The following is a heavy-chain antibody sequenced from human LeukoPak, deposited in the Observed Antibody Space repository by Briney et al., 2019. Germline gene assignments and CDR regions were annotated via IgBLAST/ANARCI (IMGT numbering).Heavy chain of an antibody. CDR3: ARDYTGGWNDY. CDR2: ISSSGSTI. CDR1: GFTFSDYY. Sequence: GGSLRLSCAASGFTFSDYYMSWIRQAPGKGLEWVSYISSSGSTIYYADSVKGRFTISRDNARNSLYLQMNNLRVEDTAIYYCARDYTGGWNDYWGQGTLVTVSS. D-gene: IGHD7-27*01. V-gene: IGHV3-11*04. J-gene: IGHJ4*02.